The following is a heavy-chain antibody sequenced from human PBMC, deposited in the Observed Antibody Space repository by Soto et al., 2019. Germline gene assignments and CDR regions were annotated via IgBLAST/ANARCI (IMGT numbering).Heavy chain of an antibody. J-gene: IGHJ4*02. CDR2: ISGSGGST. Sequence: GGSLRRACAASEFAFSSYAMSWVRQAPGKGLEWVSAISGSGGSTYYADSVKGRFTISRDNSKNTLYLQMNSLRAEDTAVYYCAKDSGYDSSSDYWGQGTLVTVSS. D-gene: IGHD3-22*01. CDR1: EFAFSSYA. CDR3: AKDSGYDSSSDY. V-gene: IGHV3-23*01.